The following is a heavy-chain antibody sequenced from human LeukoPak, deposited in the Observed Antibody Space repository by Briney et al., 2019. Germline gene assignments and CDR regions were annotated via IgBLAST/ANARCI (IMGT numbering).Heavy chain of an antibody. CDR1: GYTFTTYY. V-gene: IGHV1-46*01. D-gene: IGHD2-21*02. Sequence: ASVKVSCKASGYTFTTYYFHWVRQAPGQGLDGMGIINPSDGSTRYAQKFQDRVTNTRDTSTSTLYMEPTSLRSEESHVFFLARDVSGGDCPFAYCGQGTLVTVSS. CDR2: INPSDGST. J-gene: IGHJ4*02. CDR3: ARDVSGGDCPFAY.